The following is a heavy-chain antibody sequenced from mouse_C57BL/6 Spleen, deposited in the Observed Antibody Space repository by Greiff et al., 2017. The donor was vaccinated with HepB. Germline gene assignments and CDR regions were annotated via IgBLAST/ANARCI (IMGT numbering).Heavy chain of an antibody. V-gene: IGHV5-6*02. Sequence: EVKLVESGGDLVKPGGSLKLSCAASGFTFSSYGMSWVRQTPDKRLEWVATISSGGSYTYYPDSVKGRFTISRDNAKNTLYLQMSSLKSEDTAMYYCARRGVGTTVFDYWGQGTTLTVSS. CDR3: ARRGVGTTVFDY. CDR2: ISSGGSYT. CDR1: GFTFSSYG. J-gene: IGHJ2*01. D-gene: IGHD1-1*01.